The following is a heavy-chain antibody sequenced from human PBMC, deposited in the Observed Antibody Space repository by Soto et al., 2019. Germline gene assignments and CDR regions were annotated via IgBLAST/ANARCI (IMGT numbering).Heavy chain of an antibody. J-gene: IGHJ6*02. CDR3: ARGNMITFRDVIGMDV. CDR2: IYYSGST. CDR1: GGSISSGGYY. D-gene: IGHD3-16*01. Sequence: SETLSLTCTVSGGSISSGGYYWSWIRQHPGKGLEWIGYIYYSGSTYYNPSLKSRVTISVDTSKNQFSLKLSSVTAADTAVYYCARGNMITFRDVIGMDVWGQGTTVTVSS. V-gene: IGHV4-31*03.